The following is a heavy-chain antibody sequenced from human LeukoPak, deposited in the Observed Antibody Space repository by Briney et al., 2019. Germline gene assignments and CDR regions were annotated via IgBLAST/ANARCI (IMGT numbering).Heavy chain of an antibody. CDR1: GFTFSSYG. CDR3: AKDLPRGGYGY. J-gene: IGHJ4*02. Sequence: PGRSLRLSCAASGFTFSSYGMHWVRQAPGKGLEWVAVISYDGSNKYYADSVKGRFTISRDNSKNTLYLQMNSLRAEDTAVYYCAKDLPRGGYGYWGQGTLVTVSS. D-gene: IGHD5-12*01. CDR2: ISYDGSNK. V-gene: IGHV3-30*18.